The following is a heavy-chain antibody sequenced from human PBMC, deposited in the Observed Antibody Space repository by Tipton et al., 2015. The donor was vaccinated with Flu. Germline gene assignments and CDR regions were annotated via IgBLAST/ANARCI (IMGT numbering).Heavy chain of an antibody. CDR2: IYTSGNT. V-gene: IGHV4-4*07. Sequence: TLSLTCNVSGGSLSGYYWSWIRQPAGKGPEWIGRIYTSGNTNYSPSLKSRVTMSVDTSKNQFSLKLSSMTAADTAVYYCARGQGNSGWRYFDYWGQGTLVTVSS. CDR3: ARGQGNSGWRYFDY. J-gene: IGHJ4*02. CDR1: GGSLSGYY. D-gene: IGHD6-19*01.